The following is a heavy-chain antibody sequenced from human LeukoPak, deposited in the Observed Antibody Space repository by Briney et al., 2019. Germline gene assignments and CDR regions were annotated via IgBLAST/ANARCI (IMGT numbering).Heavy chain of an antibody. CDR3: AREVAVAGTENGAFNV. CDR1: GFTFSSYG. Sequence: GGSLILSCAASGFTFSSYGMHWVRQAPGKGLEWVAVIWYDGSDKYYADSVKGRFTISRDNSKNTLYLQMNSLRAEDTAVYYCAREVAVAGTENGAFNVWGQGTTVTVSS. D-gene: IGHD6-19*01. V-gene: IGHV3-33*01. J-gene: IGHJ6*02. CDR2: IWYDGSDK.